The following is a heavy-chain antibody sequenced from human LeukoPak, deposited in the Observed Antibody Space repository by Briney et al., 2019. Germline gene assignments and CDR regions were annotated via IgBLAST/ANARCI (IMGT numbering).Heavy chain of an antibody. D-gene: IGHD2-21*01. V-gene: IGHV4-59*08. CDR2: IYYSGST. CDR1: GGSISSYY. J-gene: IGHJ3*02. Sequence: SETLSLTCTVSGGSISSYYWSWIRQPPGKGLEWIGYIYYSGSTNYNPSLKSRVTISVDTSKNQFSLKLSSVTAADMAVYYCARHPYFDALDIWGQGTMVTVSS. CDR3: ARHPYFDALDI.